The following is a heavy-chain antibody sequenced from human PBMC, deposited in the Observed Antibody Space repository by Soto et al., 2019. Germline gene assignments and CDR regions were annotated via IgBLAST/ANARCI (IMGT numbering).Heavy chain of an antibody. V-gene: IGHV1-18*01. CDR3: ARVIAAAGIDY. J-gene: IGHJ4*02. Sequence: ASVKVSCKATGYTFTSYGISWVRQAPGQGLEWMGWISAYNGNTNYAQKLQGSVTMTTDTSTSTAYMELRSLRSEDTAVYYCARVIAAAGIDYWGQGTLVTVSS. CDR2: ISAYNGNT. CDR1: GYTFTSYG. D-gene: IGHD6-13*01.